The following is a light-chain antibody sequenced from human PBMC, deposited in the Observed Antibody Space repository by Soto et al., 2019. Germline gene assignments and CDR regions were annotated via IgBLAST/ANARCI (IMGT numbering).Light chain of an antibody. CDR2: AAY. Sequence: ISLYQASSSPAATVGCRGPHPPRASQSISSYLNWYQQKPGMAPKLLISAAYTLESGVPSRFSGSGSGPEFTLTISSLQPDDFGTYYCQQNYSIACTFGRGTKVDIK. CDR3: QQNYSIACT. V-gene: IGKV1-39*01. CDR1: QSISSY. J-gene: IGKJ1*01.